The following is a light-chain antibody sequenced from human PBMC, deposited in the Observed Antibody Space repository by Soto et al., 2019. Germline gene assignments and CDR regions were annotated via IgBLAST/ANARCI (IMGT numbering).Light chain of an antibody. J-gene: IGKJ1*01. Sequence: EIVLTQSPATLSLSPGEGATLSCRASQSISTHLAWYQQRPGQAPRLLIYDASNRATGIPARFRGSGSGTEFTLTINSLEHEDFAVYYCQQRSDWPPLTFGQGTKVEIK. CDR3: QQRSDWPPLT. CDR1: QSISTH. V-gene: IGKV3-11*01. CDR2: DAS.